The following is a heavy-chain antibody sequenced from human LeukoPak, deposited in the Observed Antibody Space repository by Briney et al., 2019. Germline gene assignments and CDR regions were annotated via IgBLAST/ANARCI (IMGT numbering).Heavy chain of an antibody. CDR2: ISGDGGST. CDR1: GFTFDDYA. D-gene: IGHD3-22*01. J-gene: IGHJ4*02. CDR3: APAGYYDSSGPDLPDY. V-gene: IGHV3-43*02. Sequence: PGGSLRPSCAASGFTFDDYATHWVRQAPGKGLEWVSLISGDGGSTYYADSVKGRFTISRDNSKNSLYLQMNSLRTEDTALYYCAPAGYYDSSGPDLPDYWGQGTLVTVSS.